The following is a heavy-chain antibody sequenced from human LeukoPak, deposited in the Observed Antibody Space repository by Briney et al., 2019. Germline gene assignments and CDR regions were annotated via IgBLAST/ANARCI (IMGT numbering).Heavy chain of an antibody. CDR1: GFTFSSYG. D-gene: IGHD5-24*01. CDR2: ISYDGSNK. CDR3: AKDGTLRDGYNFFDY. Sequence: PGRSLRLSCAASGFTFSSYGMHWVRQAPGKGLEWVAVISYDGSNKYYADSVKGRFTISRDNSKNTLYLQMNSLRAEDTAVYYCAKDGTLRDGYNFFDYWGQGTLVTV. V-gene: IGHV3-30*18. J-gene: IGHJ4*02.